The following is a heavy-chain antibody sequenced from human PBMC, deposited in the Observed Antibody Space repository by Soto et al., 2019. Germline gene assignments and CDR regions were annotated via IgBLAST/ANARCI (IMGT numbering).Heavy chain of an antibody. CDR2: LSDSVGTT. CDR3: AKHLIGGRLQSPFGL. D-gene: IGHD3-22*01. V-gene: IGHV3-23*01. J-gene: IGHJ4*02. CDR1: GFSFGTYT. Sequence: GGSLRLSCAVSGFSFGTYTVNWVRQAPGMGLEWVSGLSDSVGTTHYAYSVKGRFTISRDKSKNTLYLQRNNLRAEDTAVYYCAKHLIGGRLQSPFGLWRQGTQVTVSS.